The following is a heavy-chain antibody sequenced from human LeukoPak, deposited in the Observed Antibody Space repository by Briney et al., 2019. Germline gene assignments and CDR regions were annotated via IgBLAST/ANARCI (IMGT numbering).Heavy chain of an antibody. Sequence: GASVTVSFKGSGGTFNSYGMSWGGQGQGQGREWMGGIIPIFGTGNYAQKLQGRVRITTDTYKSKDNMEVRRMRCDGTAVDYCARDLVHDYGDYYSDYWGQGTLVTVSS. D-gene: IGHD4-17*01. CDR1: GGTFNSYG. CDR3: ARDLVHDYGDYYSDY. CDR2: IIPIFGTG. J-gene: IGHJ4*02. V-gene: IGHV1-69*05.